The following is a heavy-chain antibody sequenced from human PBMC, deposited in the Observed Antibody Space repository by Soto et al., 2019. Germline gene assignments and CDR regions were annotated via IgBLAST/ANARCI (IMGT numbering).Heavy chain of an antibody. CDR3: ASRDPGTSVDY. CDR2: IYRTGST. Sequence: LSLTCAVSGGSFTSNNWWTWVRQPPGRGLEWIGEIYRTGSTNYNPSLKSRVTISLDKSENQFSLKVTSLTAADTAVYYCASRDPGTSVDYWGQGTLVTVSS. V-gene: IGHV4-4*02. D-gene: IGHD1-7*01. CDR1: GGSFTSNNW. J-gene: IGHJ4*02.